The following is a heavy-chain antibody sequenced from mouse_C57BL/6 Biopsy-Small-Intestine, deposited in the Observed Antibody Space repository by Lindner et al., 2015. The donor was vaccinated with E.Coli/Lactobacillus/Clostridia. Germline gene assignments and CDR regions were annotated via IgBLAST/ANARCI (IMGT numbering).Heavy chain of an antibody. D-gene: IGHD1-1*01. CDR3: ARHEDYYGSSYWYFDV. CDR1: GYIFTEYI. Sequence: VQLQESGAELVKPGASVKLSCKASGYIFTEYIIHWVKQRSGQGLEWIGWFYPGSGSIKYNEKFKGKATLTADKSSSTVYMELSRLTSEDSAVYFCARHEDYYGSSYWYFDVWGTGTTVTVSS. J-gene: IGHJ1*03. V-gene: IGHV1-62-2*01. CDR2: FYPGSGSI.